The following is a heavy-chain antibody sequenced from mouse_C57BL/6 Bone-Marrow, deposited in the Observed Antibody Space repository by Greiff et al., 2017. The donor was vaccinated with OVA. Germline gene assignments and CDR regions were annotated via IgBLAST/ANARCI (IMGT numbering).Heavy chain of an antibody. CDR2: IYPRSGNP. D-gene: IGHD1-1*01. CDR1: GYTFTSSG. J-gene: IGHJ4*01. CDR3: ARSGYGSSYGAMDY. V-gene: IGHV1-81*01. Sequence: VQLQQSGAELARPGASVKLSCQASGYTFTSSGISWVKQRTGQGLAWIGEIYPRSGNPYYNEKFKGNAKLTADKSSSTAYMELRSLTSDDSAVYFCARSGYGSSYGAMDYWGQGTSVTVSS.